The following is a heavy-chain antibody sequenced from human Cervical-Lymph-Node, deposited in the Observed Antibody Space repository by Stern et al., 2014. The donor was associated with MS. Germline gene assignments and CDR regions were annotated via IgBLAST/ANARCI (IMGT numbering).Heavy chain of an antibody. D-gene: IGHD2-15*01. J-gene: IGHJ4*02. Sequence: QLQPQESGPGLVKPSETLSLTCTVSGGSISSYYWSWIRQPPGKGLEWIGYIYYSGSTNYNPSLKSRVTISVDTSKNQFSLKLSSVTAADTAVYYCARVGDSGPYYFDYWGQGTLVTVSS. CDR1: GGSISSYY. V-gene: IGHV4-59*01. CDR2: IYYSGST. CDR3: ARVGDSGPYYFDY.